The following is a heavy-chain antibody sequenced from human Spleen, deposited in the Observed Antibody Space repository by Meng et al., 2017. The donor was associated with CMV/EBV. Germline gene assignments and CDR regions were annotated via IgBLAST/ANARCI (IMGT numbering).Heavy chain of an antibody. J-gene: IGHJ4*02. CDR1: GFTFSSYS. CDR3: ARDDKKQPYFDY. D-gene: IGHD6-13*01. Sequence: GGSLRLSCAASGFTFSSYSMNWVRQAPGKGLEWMGWIKPNSGGTNYAQKFQGRVTMTRDTSISTAYMELSRLRSDDTAVYYCARDDKKQPYFDYWGQGTLVTVSS. CDR2: IKPNSGGT. V-gene: IGHV1-2*02.